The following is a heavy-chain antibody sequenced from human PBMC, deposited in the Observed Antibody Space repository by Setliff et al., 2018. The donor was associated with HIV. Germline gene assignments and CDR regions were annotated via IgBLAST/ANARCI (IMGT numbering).Heavy chain of an antibody. CDR3: AREFTSVAGTRPPFDP. D-gene: IGHD6-19*01. J-gene: IGHJ5*02. Sequence: SETLSLTCTVSGGSISSGNYYWGWIRQPAGKGLEWIGRIYSSGNTNYNPSLKSRVTISADTSKNHFSLRLNSVTAADTAVYYCAREFTSVAGTRPPFDPWGQGTLVTVSS. CDR1: GGSISSGNYY. CDR2: IYSSGNT. V-gene: IGHV4-61*02.